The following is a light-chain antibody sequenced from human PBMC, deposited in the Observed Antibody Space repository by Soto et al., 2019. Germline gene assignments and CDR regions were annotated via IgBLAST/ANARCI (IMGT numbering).Light chain of an antibody. Sequence: EIVMTQSPATLSVSPGEGATLSCRASQSVGINLAWYQQKPGQAPRLLIYDASTRATGVPARFSGSGSGTEFALTISRLQSEDSTVYYCHQYNNWPRTFGQGTKVDIK. CDR2: DAS. V-gene: IGKV3-15*01. J-gene: IGKJ1*01. CDR3: HQYNNWPRT. CDR1: QSVGIN.